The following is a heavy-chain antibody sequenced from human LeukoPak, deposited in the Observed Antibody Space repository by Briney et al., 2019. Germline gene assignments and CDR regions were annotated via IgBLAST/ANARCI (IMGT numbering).Heavy chain of an antibody. Sequence: GGSLRLSCAASGFTFSSYGMHWVRQAPGKGLEWVAVISYDGSNKYYADSVKGRFTISRDNSKNTLYLQMNSLRAEDTAVYYCAKNRDRGVPTYYYDSSGSSHVDLWGRGTLVTVSS. V-gene: IGHV3-30*18. D-gene: IGHD3-22*01. CDR2: ISYDGSNK. CDR1: GFTFSSYG. CDR3: AKNRDRGVPTYYYDSSGSSHVDL. J-gene: IGHJ2*01.